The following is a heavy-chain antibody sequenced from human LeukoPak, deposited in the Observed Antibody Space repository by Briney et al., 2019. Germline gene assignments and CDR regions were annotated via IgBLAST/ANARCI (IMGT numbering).Heavy chain of an antibody. J-gene: IGHJ4*02. CDR2: IKPDWSDT. D-gene: IGHD6-19*01. CDR1: GFTFSTHW. Sequence: GGSLRLSCAASGFTFSTHWMNWVRQAPGGGLEWLANIKPDWSDTYYVDSMKGRSTISRDNAKNLVYLQINSLRTEDTAVYYCSGRSGFSSIYWGQGTLVKVSS. V-gene: IGHV3-7*01. CDR3: SGRSGFSSIY.